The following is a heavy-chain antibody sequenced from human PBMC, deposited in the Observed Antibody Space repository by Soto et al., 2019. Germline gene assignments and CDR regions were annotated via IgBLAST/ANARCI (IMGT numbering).Heavy chain of an antibody. CDR2: IYPGDSDT. Sequence: GESLKISCKGSGYSFTHYWIGWVRQMPGKGLEWMGIIYPGDSDTRYSPSFQGQVTISADKSISTAYLQWSSLKASDTAMYYCARKDCSGDSCYSSDWFDPWGQGTLVTVSS. D-gene: IGHD2-15*01. J-gene: IGHJ5*02. V-gene: IGHV5-51*01. CDR3: ARKDCSGDSCYSSDWFDP. CDR1: GYSFTHYW.